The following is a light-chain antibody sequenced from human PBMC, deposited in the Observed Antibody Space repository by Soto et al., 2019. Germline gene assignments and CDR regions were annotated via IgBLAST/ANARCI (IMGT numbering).Light chain of an antibody. V-gene: IGKV3-15*01. CDR3: QEYDNWT. CDR1: QSVGSN. Sequence: DKLMTQSPATLSVSPGERATLSCRAGQSVGSNLAWYQHKPGQAPRLLIYGASTRATGVPARFSGSGSGTEFTLTISSLQSEDFAVYYCQEYDNWTFGQGTKVELK. CDR2: GAS. J-gene: IGKJ1*01.